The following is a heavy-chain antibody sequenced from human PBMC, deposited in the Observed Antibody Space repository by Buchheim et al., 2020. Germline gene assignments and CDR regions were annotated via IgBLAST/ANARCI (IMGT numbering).Heavy chain of an antibody. V-gene: IGHV3-7*01. Sequence: EVQLVESGGGLVQPGGSLRLSCAVSGFTFSTSRMNWLRQAPGKGLEWVANINPHGSETYYVDSVRGRFTISRDNAKNSLYLQMSSLRAEDTAVYYCSRISRWEVTDYWGQVTL. CDR2: INPHGSET. CDR3: SRISRWEVTDY. CDR1: GFTFSTSR. D-gene: IGHD1-26*01. J-gene: IGHJ4*02.